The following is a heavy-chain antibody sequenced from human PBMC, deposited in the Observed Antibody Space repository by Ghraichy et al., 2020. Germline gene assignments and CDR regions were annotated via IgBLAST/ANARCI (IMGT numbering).Heavy chain of an antibody. D-gene: IGHD3-22*01. CDR1: GFTFSAYA. V-gene: IGHV3-30-3*01. Sequence: AGSLRLSCAPSGFTFSAYAMHWVRQAPGRGLEWVAAISNDESQEFYADSLRGRFTISRDNSKNTLFLQMNSLRAEDAAIYYCARPDYYHNSGELQFWGQGTLVTVSS. CDR3: ARPDYYHNSGELQF. CDR2: ISNDESQE. J-gene: IGHJ4*02.